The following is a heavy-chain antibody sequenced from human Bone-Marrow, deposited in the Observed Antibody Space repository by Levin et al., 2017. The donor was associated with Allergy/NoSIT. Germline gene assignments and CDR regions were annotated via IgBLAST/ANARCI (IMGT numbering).Heavy chain of an antibody. J-gene: IGHJ4*02. CDR3: ARVRYYGSGSSHRQYYFDY. D-gene: IGHD3-10*01. CDR1: GFTFSSYA. CDR2: ISYDGSNK. V-gene: IGHV3-30-3*01. Sequence: GGSLRLSCAASGFTFSSYAMHWVRQAPGKGLEWVAVISYDGSNKYYADSVKGRFTISRDNSKNTLYLQMNSLRAEDTAVYYCARVRYYGSGSSHRQYYFDYWGQGTLVTVSS.